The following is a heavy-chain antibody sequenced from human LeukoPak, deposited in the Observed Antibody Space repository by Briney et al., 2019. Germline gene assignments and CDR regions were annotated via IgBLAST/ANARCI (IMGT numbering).Heavy chain of an antibody. J-gene: IGHJ4*02. CDR2: INHSGST. CDR3: ARGVFVINIHGGAAGTFFDS. D-gene: IGHD6-13*01. Sequence: SETLSLICAVSDGTFSGYYWTWIRQPPGKGLEWIGEINHSGSTNYNPSLKSRVTMSVDTSKNQLSLKLSSVTAADTAVYYCARGVFVINIHGGAAGTFFDSWGQGSLVTVSS. CDR1: DGTFSGYY. V-gene: IGHV4-34*01.